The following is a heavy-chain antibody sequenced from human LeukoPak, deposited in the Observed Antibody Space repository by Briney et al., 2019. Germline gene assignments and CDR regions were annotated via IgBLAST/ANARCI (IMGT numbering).Heavy chain of an antibody. D-gene: IGHD6-19*01. J-gene: IGHJ4*02. CDR3: AKGYSSGYYNSFDY. V-gene: IGHV3-30*02. CDR1: GFSFSSYG. Sequence: GGSLRLSCAASGFSFSSYGMHWVRQAPGKGLEWVAFIRYDENDKYYADSVKGRFTISRDNSKNTLYQQMNTLRPEDTAVYYCAKGYSSGYYNSFDYWGQGTLVTVSS. CDR2: IRYDENDK.